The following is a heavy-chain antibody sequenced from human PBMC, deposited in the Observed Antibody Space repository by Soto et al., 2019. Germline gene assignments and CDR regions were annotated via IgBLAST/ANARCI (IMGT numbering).Heavy chain of an antibody. CDR2: IYYSGST. J-gene: IGHJ6*03. CDR3: ARGLGFLEWLDYYYYMDV. V-gene: IGHV4-59*12. CDR1: GGSISSYY. Sequence: PSETLSLTCTVSGGSISSYYWNWIRLSPGKGLEWIGYIYYSGSTYYNPSLKSRVTISVDTSKNQFSLKLSSVTAADTAVYYCARGLGFLEWLDYYYYMDVWGKGTTVTVSS. D-gene: IGHD3-3*01.